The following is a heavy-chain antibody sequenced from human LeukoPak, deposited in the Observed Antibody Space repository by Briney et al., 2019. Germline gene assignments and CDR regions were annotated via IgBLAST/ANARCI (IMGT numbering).Heavy chain of an antibody. Sequence: ASVKVSCKSSGYTFTGYYMHWVRQAPGQGLEWMGWINPNSGGTNYAQKFQGRVTITADESTSTAYMELSSLRSEDTAVYYCARVLCSSTSCCSSPWFDPWGQGTLVTVSS. J-gene: IGHJ5*02. CDR2: INPNSGGT. CDR1: GYTFTGYY. D-gene: IGHD2-2*01. V-gene: IGHV1-2*02. CDR3: ARVLCSSTSCCSSPWFDP.